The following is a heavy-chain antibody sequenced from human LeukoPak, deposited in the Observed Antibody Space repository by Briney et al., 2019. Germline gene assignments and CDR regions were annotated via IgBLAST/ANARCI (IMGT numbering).Heavy chain of an antibody. CDR2: IYTSGTT. J-gene: IGHJ5*02. V-gene: IGHV4-4*07. Sequence: SETLSLTCTVSGGSISTYYWSWIRQPAGKGLEWIGRIYTSGTTSYNPSLKSRVTMSADTSKNQFSLKLSSVTAADTAVYYCARDSYYYGSGSRINWFDPWGQGTLVTVSS. D-gene: IGHD3-10*01. CDR1: GGSISTYY. CDR3: ARDSYYYGSGSRINWFDP.